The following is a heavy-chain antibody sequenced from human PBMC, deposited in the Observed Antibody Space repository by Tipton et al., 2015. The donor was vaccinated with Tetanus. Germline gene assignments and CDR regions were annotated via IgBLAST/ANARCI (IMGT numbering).Heavy chain of an antibody. CDR3: ARLVKQRLVPEDY. CDR2: ITPIFGTT. Sequence: QVQLVQSGAEMKKPGSSVKVSCKASGGTFTNYALSWVRQAPGQGLEWVGGITPIFGTTNYAPKFQGRVTMTTDTSTNTAYLELRSLRSDDTAVYFCARLVKQRLVPEDYWGQGTLVTVSS. J-gene: IGHJ4*02. D-gene: IGHD6-13*01. CDR1: GGTFTNYA. V-gene: IGHV1-69*06.